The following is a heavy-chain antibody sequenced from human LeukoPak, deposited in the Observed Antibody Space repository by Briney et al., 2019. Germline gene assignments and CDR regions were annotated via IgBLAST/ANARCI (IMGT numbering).Heavy chain of an antibody. Sequence: SETLSLTCTVSGGSISSYYWNWIRQPPGKGLEWIGYIYYSGSTNYNPSLKSRVTISVDTSKNQFSLKLSSVTAADTAVYYCARVGGVTDAFDIWGQGTMVTVSS. CDR2: IYYSGST. CDR1: GGSISSYY. CDR3: ARVGGVTDAFDI. J-gene: IGHJ3*02. D-gene: IGHD3-10*01. V-gene: IGHV4-59*01.